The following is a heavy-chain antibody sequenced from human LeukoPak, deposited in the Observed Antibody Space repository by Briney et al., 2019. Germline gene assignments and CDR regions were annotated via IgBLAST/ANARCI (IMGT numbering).Heavy chain of an antibody. CDR1: GFTFSSYG. D-gene: IGHD6-19*01. CDR3: AREVRSSGWSPYYYYYYMDV. Sequence: GRSLRLSCAASGFTFSSYGMHWVRQAPGKGLEWVAVIWYGGSNKYYADSVKGRFTISRDNSKNTLYLQMNSLRAEDTAVYYCAREVRSSGWSPYYYYYYMDVWGKGTTVTVSS. V-gene: IGHV3-33*01. J-gene: IGHJ6*03. CDR2: IWYGGSNK.